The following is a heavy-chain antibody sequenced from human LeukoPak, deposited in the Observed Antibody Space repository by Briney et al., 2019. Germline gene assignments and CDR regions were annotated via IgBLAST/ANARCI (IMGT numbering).Heavy chain of an antibody. D-gene: IGHD6-13*01. V-gene: IGHV1-2*02. CDR2: INPKRGGT. CDR3: ARGGIAAVGTFAFDI. Sequence: ASVKVSCKASRYTFTGYYMHWVRQAPGQGLEWMGWINPKRGGTNYAQKFQGGVTMTRDTSISTAYMELSRLRSDDTAVYYCARGGIAAVGTFAFDIWGQGTMVTVSS. J-gene: IGHJ3*02. CDR1: RYTFTGYY.